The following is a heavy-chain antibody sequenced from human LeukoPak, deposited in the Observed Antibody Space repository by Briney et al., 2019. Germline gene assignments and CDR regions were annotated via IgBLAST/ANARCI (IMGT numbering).Heavy chain of an antibody. Sequence: ASVKVSCKASGYTFTSYDINWVRQATGQGLEWMGWMNPNSGNTGYAQKFQGRVTMTRNTSISTAYMELSSLRSEDTAAYYRALISLTDFWSGYYSYYFDYWGQGTLVTVSS. J-gene: IGHJ4*02. CDR1: GYTFTSYD. V-gene: IGHV1-8*01. CDR2: MNPNSGNT. CDR3: ALISLTDFWSGYYSYYFDY. D-gene: IGHD3-3*01.